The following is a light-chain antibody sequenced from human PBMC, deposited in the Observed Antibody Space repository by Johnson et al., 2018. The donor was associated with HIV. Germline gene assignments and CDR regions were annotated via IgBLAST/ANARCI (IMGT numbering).Light chain of an antibody. V-gene: IGLV1-51*01. J-gene: IGLJ1*01. CDR3: GTWDSSLRVGV. Sequence: QSVLTQPPSVSAAPGQKVTISCSGSSSNIGNNYVSWYQQLPGRAPKLLIYDNNKRPSGIPDRFPGPKSGTSATLGITGLPTGDDADYYCGTWDSSLRVGVFGTGTKVAVL. CDR1: SSNIGNNY. CDR2: DNN.